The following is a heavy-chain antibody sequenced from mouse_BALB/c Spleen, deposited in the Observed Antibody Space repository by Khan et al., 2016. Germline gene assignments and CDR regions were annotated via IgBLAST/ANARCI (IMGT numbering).Heavy chain of an antibody. V-gene: IGHV3-2*02. CDR3: ARDYYGSSFFDY. CDR1: GYSITSDYA. CDR2: INYSGGT. Sequence: EVQLQESGPGLVKPSQSLSLTCTVTGYSITSDYAWNWIRQFPGDKLEWMAYINYSGGTSYNPSLKSRISITRDTSKNQFFLKLNSVTAEDTATYYCARDYYGSSFFDYWGQGTLVTVSA. J-gene: IGHJ3*01. D-gene: IGHD1-1*01.